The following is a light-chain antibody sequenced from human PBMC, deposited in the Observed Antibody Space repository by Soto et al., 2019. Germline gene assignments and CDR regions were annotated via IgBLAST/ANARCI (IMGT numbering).Light chain of an antibody. CDR1: QSISGH. CDR2: GAS. J-gene: IGKJ1*01. V-gene: IGKV3-15*01. CDR3: QHYNNWPPWT. Sequence: EMVMTQSPATLSVSPGERVTLSCRASQSISGHLAWYQQKRGQAPRLLIYGASTRATGIPARFSGSGSGTEFTLTINGLQSEDVAVYYCQHYNNWPPWTFGQGTTVEI.